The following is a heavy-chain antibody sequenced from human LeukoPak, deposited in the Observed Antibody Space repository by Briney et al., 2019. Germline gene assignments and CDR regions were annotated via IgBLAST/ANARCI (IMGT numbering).Heavy chain of an antibody. CDR2: IYYSGST. J-gene: IGHJ6*02. Sequence: SETLSLTCTVSGGSISSSSYYWGWIRQPPGKGLEWIGSIYYSGSTYYNPSLKSRVTISVDTSKNQFSLKLSSVTAADTAVYYCARHRGPRGYYGSGSYYNGRTPPHDYGMDVWGQGTTVTVSS. CDR1: GGSISSSSYY. D-gene: IGHD3-10*01. V-gene: IGHV4-39*01. CDR3: ARHRGPRGYYGSGSYYNGRTPPHDYGMDV.